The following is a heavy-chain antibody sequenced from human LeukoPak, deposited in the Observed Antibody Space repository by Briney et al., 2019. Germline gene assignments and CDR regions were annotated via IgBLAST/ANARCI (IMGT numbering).Heavy chain of an antibody. D-gene: IGHD2-21*02. J-gene: IGHJ4*02. Sequence: GGPLRLSCAASGFTFSSYSMNWVRQAPGKGLEWVSSISSSSSYIYYADSVKGRFTISRDNAKNSLYLQMNSLRAEDTAVYYCARGAYCGGDCYPHFDYWGQGTLVTVSS. V-gene: IGHV3-21*01. CDR2: ISSSSSYI. CDR3: ARGAYCGGDCYPHFDY. CDR1: GFTFSSYS.